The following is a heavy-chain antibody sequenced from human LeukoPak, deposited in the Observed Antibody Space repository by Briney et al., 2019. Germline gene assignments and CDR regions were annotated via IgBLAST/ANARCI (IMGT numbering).Heavy chain of an antibody. Sequence: AGGSLRLSCAASGFTFNKYAMTWGRKTPGKGLEWVSGVSASGDSTYYADSVKGRFTVSRDNSKNMLFLQINSLRAEDTALYYCANLIPYIRSDAFDIWGQGTVVTVSS. CDR1: GFTFNKYA. CDR2: VSASGDST. J-gene: IGHJ3*02. D-gene: IGHD3-16*01. V-gene: IGHV3-23*01. CDR3: ANLIPYIRSDAFDI.